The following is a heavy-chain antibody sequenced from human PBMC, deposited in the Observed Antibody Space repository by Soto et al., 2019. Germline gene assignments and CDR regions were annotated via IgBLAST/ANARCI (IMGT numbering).Heavy chain of an antibody. CDR2: MTSDTKTI. V-gene: IGHV3-48*02. D-gene: IGHD6-19*01. CDR3: ARSVEGHFDY. Sequence: EVQLVESGGGLVQPGGSLRLSCAASGFRFNIYSMNWVRQAPGKGLEWAAYMTSDTKTIKYAESVKGRFTISRDNDNYLVYLQMNSLRDVDTAVYYCARSVEGHFDYWGQGTVVTVSA. CDR1: GFRFNIYS. J-gene: IGHJ4*02.